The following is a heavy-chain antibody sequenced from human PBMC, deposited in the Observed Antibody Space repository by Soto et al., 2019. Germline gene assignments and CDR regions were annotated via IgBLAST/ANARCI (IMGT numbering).Heavy chain of an antibody. J-gene: IGHJ4*02. CDR2: IYSGGST. CDR1: GFTVSNNY. Sequence: GGSLRLSCAASGFTVSNNYMSWVRQAPGKGLEWVSLIYSGGSTYYADSVKGRFTISRDSSKNTLYLQMNSLRAEDTAMYCCAAYSNKGYRGQGTLVTVSS. D-gene: IGHD3-16*01. V-gene: IGHV3-66*01. CDR3: AAYSNKGY.